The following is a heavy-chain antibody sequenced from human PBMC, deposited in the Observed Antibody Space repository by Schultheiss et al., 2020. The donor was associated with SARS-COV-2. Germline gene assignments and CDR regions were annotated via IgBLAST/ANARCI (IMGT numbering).Heavy chain of an antibody. Sequence: GGSLRLSCAASGFTFSSYGMHWVRQAPGKGLEWVAVISYDGSDKYYADSVKGRFTISRDNSKNTLYLQMNSLRAEDTAVYYCTTHYYDSSGYYYDWGQGTLVTVSS. CDR3: TTHYYDSSGYYYD. CDR1: GFTFSSYG. CDR2: ISYDGSDK. V-gene: IGHV3-33*05. D-gene: IGHD3-22*01. J-gene: IGHJ4*02.